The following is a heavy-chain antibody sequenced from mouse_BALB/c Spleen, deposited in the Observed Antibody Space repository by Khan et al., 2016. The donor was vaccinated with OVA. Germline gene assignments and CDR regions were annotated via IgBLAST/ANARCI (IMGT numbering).Heavy chain of an antibody. CDR3: ARAYYGNYREAMDY. D-gene: IGHD2-10*01. V-gene: IGHV2-6-7*01. Sequence: QVQLKQSGPGLVAPSQSLSITCTVSGFSLTGYGVNWVRQPPGKGLEWLGMIWGDGSTDYNSALKSRLNLSKVNSKSQVFLKMNSLPTDDTARYYCARAYYGNYREAMDYWGQGTSVTVSS. CDR1: GFSLTGYG. CDR2: IWGDGST. J-gene: IGHJ4*01.